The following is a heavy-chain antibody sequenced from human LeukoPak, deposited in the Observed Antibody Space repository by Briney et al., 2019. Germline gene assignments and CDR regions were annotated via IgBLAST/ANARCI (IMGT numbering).Heavy chain of an antibody. CDR3: ARDRPLDADDYYGFYYFDY. CDR1: GYTFAGYY. D-gene: IGHD3-10*01. Sequence: ASVKVSCKASGYTFAGYYMHWVRQAPGQGLEWMGWINPNSGGTNHAQKFQGRVTMTRDTSISTAYMELSRLRSDDTAVYYCARDRPLDADDYYGFYYFDYWGQGTLVTVSS. J-gene: IGHJ4*02. V-gene: IGHV1-2*02. CDR2: INPNSGGT.